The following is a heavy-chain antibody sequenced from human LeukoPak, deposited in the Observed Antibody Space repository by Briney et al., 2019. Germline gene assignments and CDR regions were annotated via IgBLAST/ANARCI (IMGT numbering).Heavy chain of an antibody. V-gene: IGHV3-48*03. CDR3: ARAWFEFDY. CDR2: ISSSGTTI. J-gene: IGHJ4*02. CDR1: GFTFSSYE. Sequence: PGGSLRLSCAASGFTFSSYEMNWVRQAPGKGLEWVSYISSSGTTIYYADSVKGRFIISRDNAKNSLYLQMNSLRAEDTAVYYCARAWFEFDYWGQGTLVTVSS. D-gene: IGHD3-9*01.